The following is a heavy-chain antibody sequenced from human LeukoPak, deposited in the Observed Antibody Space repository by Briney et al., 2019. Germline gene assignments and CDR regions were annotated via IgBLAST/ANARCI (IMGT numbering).Heavy chain of an antibody. CDR1: GGSISSYY. D-gene: IGHD5-18*01. Sequence: PSETLSLTCTVSGGSISSYYWSWIRQPAGKGLEWVGRIYTSGSTNYNPSLKSRVTMSVDTSKNQFSLELSSVTAADTAVYYCARVPEDTAIGWFDPWGQGTLVTVSS. CDR2: IYTSGST. CDR3: ARVPEDTAIGWFDP. J-gene: IGHJ5*02. V-gene: IGHV4-4*07.